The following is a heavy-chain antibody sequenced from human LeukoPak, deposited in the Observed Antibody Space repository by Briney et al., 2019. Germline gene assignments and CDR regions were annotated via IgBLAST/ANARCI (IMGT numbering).Heavy chain of an antibody. CDR1: GGSFSGFH. J-gene: IGHJ4*02. CDR3: ASALSASGYYY. Sequence: SETLPLTCAVYGGSFSGFHWIWIRQPPGKGLEWIGEINHSGSTNYNSSLKSRVTISVDTSKNQFSLKVSSVTAADTAVYYCASALSASGYYYWGQGTLVTVSS. CDR2: INHSGST. D-gene: IGHD3-22*01. V-gene: IGHV4-34*01.